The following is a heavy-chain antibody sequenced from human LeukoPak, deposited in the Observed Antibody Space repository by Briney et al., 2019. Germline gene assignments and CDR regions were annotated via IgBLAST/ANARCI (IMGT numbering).Heavy chain of an antibody. D-gene: IGHD3-10*01. CDR3: ARRGVRYYGSGSSYYYGMDV. V-gene: IGHV3-21*01. J-gene: IGHJ6*02. CDR2: ISSSSSYI. Sequence: PGGSLRLSCAASGFTFSSYSMNWVRQAPGKGLEWVSSISSSSSYIYYADSVKGRFTISRDNAKNSLYLQMNSLRAEDTAVYYCARRGVRYYGSGSSYYYGMDVWGQGTTVTVSS. CDR1: GFTFSSYS.